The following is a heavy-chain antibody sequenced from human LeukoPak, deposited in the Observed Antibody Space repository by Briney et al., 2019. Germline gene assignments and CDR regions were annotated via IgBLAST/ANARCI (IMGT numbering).Heavy chain of an antibody. J-gene: IGHJ6*02. Sequence: QAGGSLRLSCAASGFTVSSDYMSWVRQAPGKGLEWVSVIYSGGSTYYADSVKGRFTISRDNSKSTLYLQMNSLRAEDTAVYYCARDPGIRNGMDVRGQGTTVTVSS. V-gene: IGHV3-53*01. CDR3: ARDPGIRNGMDV. CDR2: IYSGGST. CDR1: GFTVSSDY.